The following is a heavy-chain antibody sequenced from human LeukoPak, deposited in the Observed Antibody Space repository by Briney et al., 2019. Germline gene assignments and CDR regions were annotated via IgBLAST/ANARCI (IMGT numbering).Heavy chain of an antibody. D-gene: IGHD6-13*01. CDR1: GFTFSSYS. CDR3: ARGRYSSLGFDI. Sequence: PGGSLRLSCAASGFTFSSYSMNWVRQAPGKGLEWVSSISSSSSYIYYADSVKGRFTISRDNAKNSLYPQMNRLRAEDTAVYYCARGRYSSLGFDIWGQGTMVTVSS. CDR2: ISSSSSYI. J-gene: IGHJ3*02. V-gene: IGHV3-21*01.